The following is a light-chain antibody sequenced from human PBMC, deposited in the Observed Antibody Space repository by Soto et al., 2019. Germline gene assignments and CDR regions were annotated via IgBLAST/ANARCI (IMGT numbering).Light chain of an antibody. Sequence: QSVLTQPASVSGSPGQSITISCTGTSSDVGNYNLVSWYQQHPDKAPKLMIYEVTKRPSGVSNRFSGSKSGNTASLTISGLQAEDEADYYCSSYAGSATHYVFGAGTKVTVL. CDR1: SSDVGNYNL. CDR3: SSYAGSATHYV. CDR2: EVT. V-gene: IGLV2-23*02. J-gene: IGLJ1*01.